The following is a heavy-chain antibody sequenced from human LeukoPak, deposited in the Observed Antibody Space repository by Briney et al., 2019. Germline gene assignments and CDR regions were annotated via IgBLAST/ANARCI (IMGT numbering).Heavy chain of an antibody. V-gene: IGHV3-21*01. Sequence: GGSLRLSCAASGFTFSSYSMNWVRQAPGKGLEWVSSISSSSSYIYYADSVKGRFTISRDNAKDSLYLQMNSLRAGDTAVYYCARASWGAFDIWGQGTMVTVSS. D-gene: IGHD3-16*01. CDR3: ARASWGAFDI. CDR2: ISSSSSYI. J-gene: IGHJ3*02. CDR1: GFTFSSYS.